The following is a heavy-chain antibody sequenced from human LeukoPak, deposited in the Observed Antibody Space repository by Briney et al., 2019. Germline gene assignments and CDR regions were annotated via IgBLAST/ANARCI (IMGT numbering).Heavy chain of an antibody. J-gene: IGHJ3*02. CDR3: TRRGYSGDAFDI. Sequence: GESLRISCKGSGYPFTSYWISWVRQMPGKGLEWMGRIDPSESYSKYSPSFQGHVTISVDKSISTAYLQWSSLKASDTAMYYCTRRGYSGDAFDIWGQGTKVTVSS. D-gene: IGHD5-12*01. CDR2: IDPSESYS. CDR1: GYPFTSYW. V-gene: IGHV5-10-1*01.